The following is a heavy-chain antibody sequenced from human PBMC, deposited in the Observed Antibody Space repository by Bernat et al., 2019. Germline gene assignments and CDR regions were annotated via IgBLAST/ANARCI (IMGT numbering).Heavy chain of an antibody. CDR2: IYYSGST. CDR3: ARILGYCSSTSCYVGGSRWFDP. V-gene: IGHV4-31*03. J-gene: IGHJ5*02. Sequence: QVQLQESGPGLVKPSQTLSLTCTVSGGSISSGGYYWSWIRQHPGKGLEWIGYIYYSGSTYYNPSLKSRVTISVDTSKNQFSLKLSSVTAADTAVYYCARILGYCSSTSCYVGGSRWFDPWGQGTLVTVFS. D-gene: IGHD2-2*01. CDR1: GGSISSGGYY.